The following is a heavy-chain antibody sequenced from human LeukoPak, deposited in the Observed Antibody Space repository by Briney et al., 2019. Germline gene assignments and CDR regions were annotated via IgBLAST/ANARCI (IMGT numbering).Heavy chain of an antibody. Sequence: PGGSLRLSCAASGFTFSNAWMSWVRQAPGKGLEWVGRIKSKTDGGTTDYAAPVKGRFTISRDDSKNTLYLQMNSLKTEDTAVYYCTTDGAAVAGTHDYWGQGTLVTVSS. CDR2: IKSKTDGGTT. V-gene: IGHV3-15*01. D-gene: IGHD6-19*01. CDR3: TTDGAAVAGTHDY. CDR1: GFTFSNAW. J-gene: IGHJ4*02.